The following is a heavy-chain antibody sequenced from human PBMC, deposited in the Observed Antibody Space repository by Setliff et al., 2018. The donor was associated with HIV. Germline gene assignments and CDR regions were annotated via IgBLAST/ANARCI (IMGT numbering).Heavy chain of an antibody. CDR2: IVPILNIA. D-gene: IGHD2-8*01. V-gene: IGHV1-69*10. CDR3: ARGWSEGTHLFQVEYFQH. CDR1: GGTFGNYG. J-gene: IGHJ1*01. Sequence: GASVKVSCKASGGTFGNYGVGWVRLAPGQGLEWVGGIVPILNIANYAQEFQGRATITADKSTSTVYMEVRDLKPDDTALYYCARGWSEGTHLFQVEYFQHWGQGTLVTVSS.